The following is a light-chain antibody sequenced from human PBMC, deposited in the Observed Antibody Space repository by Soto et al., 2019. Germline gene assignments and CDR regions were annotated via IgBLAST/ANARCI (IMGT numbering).Light chain of an antibody. CDR1: SSDVGDYNY. J-gene: IGLJ2*01. CDR3: SSYTSSSSPPVV. V-gene: IGLV2-14*01. CDR2: DDN. Sequence: QSALTQPASVSGSPGQSITISCTGTSSDVGDYNYVSWYQQHPGKAPKLMIYDDNNRPSGVSNRFTGSKSGNTASLTISGLQAEDEDDYYYSSYTSSSSPPVVFGGGTKLTVL.